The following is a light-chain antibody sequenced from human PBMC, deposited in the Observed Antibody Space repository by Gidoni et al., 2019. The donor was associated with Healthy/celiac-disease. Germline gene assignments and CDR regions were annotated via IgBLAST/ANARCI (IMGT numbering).Light chain of an antibody. J-gene: IGKJ2*01. Sequence: EIVLTQSPATLSLSPGERATLSCRASQSVSSYLAWYQQKPGQAPRLLIDDASNRATGIPARFSGSGSGTDFTLTISSLEPEDFAVYYCQQRSNWPGLTFGQGTKLEIK. CDR2: DAS. CDR3: QQRSNWPGLT. CDR1: QSVSSY. V-gene: IGKV3-11*01.